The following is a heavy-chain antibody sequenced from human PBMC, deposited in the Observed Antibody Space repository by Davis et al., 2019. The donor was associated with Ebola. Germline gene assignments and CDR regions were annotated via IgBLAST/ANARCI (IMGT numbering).Heavy chain of an antibody. Sequence: PGGSLRLSCSASGFTFSNYGMHWVRQAPGKGLEFVSAVQSNGDITHYADSVKGRFTISRDNSKKTVYLQMTSLKVEDTAVYYCVKGWLVHDLWGQGTLVIVSS. V-gene: IGHV3-64D*06. CDR3: VKGWLVHDL. CDR1: GFTFSNYG. CDR2: VQSNGDIT. D-gene: IGHD6-6*01. J-gene: IGHJ5*02.